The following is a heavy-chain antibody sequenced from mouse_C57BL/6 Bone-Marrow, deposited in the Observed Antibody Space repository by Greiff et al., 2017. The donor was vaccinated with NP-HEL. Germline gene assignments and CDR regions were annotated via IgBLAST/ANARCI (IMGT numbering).Heavy chain of an antibody. J-gene: IGHJ3*01. D-gene: IGHD1-1*01. V-gene: IGHV1-55*01. CDR1: GYTFTSYW. Sequence: VQLQQPGAELVKPGASVKMSCKASGYTFTSYWITWVKQRPGQGLEWIGDIYPGSGSTNYNEKFKSKATLTVDKSSSTAYMQLSSLTSEDSAVYYCARKVVGPRFAYWGQGTLVTVSA. CDR2: IYPGSGST. CDR3: ARKVVGPRFAY.